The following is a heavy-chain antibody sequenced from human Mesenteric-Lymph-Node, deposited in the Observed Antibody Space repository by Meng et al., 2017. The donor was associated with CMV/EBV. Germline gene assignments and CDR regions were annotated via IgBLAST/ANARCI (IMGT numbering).Heavy chain of an antibody. CDR3: ARARVTDFYGSGSFNDY. CDR2: ISPSGNGA. Sequence: ASVKVSCKASGYIFTNYYIHWVRQAPGQGLEWMGVISPSGNGATYAQKFQGRVIMTRDMSTSTVYMEMSSLKSEDTAMYFCARARVTDFYGSGSFNDYWGQGTLVTVSS. CDR1: GYIFTNYY. D-gene: IGHD3-10*01. V-gene: IGHV1-46*01. J-gene: IGHJ4*02.